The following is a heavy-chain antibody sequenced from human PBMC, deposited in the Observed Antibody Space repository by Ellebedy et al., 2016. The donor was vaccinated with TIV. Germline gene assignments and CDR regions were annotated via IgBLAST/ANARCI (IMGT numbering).Heavy chain of an antibody. Sequence: GESLKISCAASGFTFSNYAMGWVRQTPGKGLEWVSGISGSGTTTYFAGSMRGRFTISRDNSRNTVYLQMNSLRAEDTAVYYCAKAHSDSSGLTLNFDNWGQGTLLTVSS. V-gene: IGHV3-23*01. CDR3: AKAHSDSSGLTLNFDN. J-gene: IGHJ4*02. CDR1: GFTFSNYA. CDR2: ISGSGTTT. D-gene: IGHD3-22*01.